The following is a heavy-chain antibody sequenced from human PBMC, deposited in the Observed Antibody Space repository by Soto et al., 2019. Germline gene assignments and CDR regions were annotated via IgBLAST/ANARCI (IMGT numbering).Heavy chain of an antibody. V-gene: IGHV1-69*01. Sequence: QVQLVQSGPEVEKTGTSVKVSCKASGGTFSSRAISWVRQAPGQGLEWMGGIIPVFGRVNYAEKFQDRVTITADESTGTVYMELSSLRSEDTALYYCANSRGGTFLGYHGMDIWGQRTTVSVSS. CDR1: GGTFSSRA. CDR2: IIPVFGRV. CDR3: ANSRGGTFLGYHGMDI. D-gene: IGHD3-16*01. J-gene: IGHJ6*02.